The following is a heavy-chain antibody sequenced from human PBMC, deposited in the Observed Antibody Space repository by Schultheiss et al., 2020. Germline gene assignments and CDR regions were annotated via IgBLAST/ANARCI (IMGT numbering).Heavy chain of an antibody. J-gene: IGHJ4*02. CDR3: ASFRSSIAARPDGY. CDR1: GFTFSSYA. Sequence: GGSLRLSCAASGFTFSSYAMHWVRQAPGKGLEWVAVISYDGSNKYYADSVKGRFTISRDNAKNSLYLQMNSLRAEDTAVYYCASFRSSIAARPDGYWGQGTLVTVSS. CDR2: ISYDGSNK. V-gene: IGHV3-30*04. D-gene: IGHD6-6*01.